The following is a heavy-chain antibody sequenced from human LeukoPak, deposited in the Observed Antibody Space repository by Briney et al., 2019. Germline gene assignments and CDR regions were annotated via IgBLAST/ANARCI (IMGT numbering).Heavy chain of an antibody. CDR2: ISSSSSYI. D-gene: IGHD3-22*01. V-gene: IGHV3-21*01. CDR1: GFTFSSYS. CDR3: ARDESYDSSVDY. Sequence: GGSLRLSCAASGFTFSSYSMNWVRQAPGKGLEWVSSISSSSSYIYYADSVKGRFTISRGNAKNSLYLQMNSLRAEDTAVYYCARDESYDSSVDYWGQGTLVTVS. J-gene: IGHJ4*02.